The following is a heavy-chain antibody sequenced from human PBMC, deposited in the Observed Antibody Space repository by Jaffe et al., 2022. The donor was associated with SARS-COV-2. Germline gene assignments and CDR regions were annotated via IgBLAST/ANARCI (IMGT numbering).Heavy chain of an antibody. D-gene: IGHD6-6*01. CDR3: ARGLRASSGAFDI. CDR1: GGSFSGYY. Sequence: QVQLQQWGAGLLKPSETLSLTCAVYGGSFSGYYWSWIRQPPGKGLEWIGEINHSGSTNYNPSLKSRVTISVDTSKNQFSLKLSSVTAADTAVYYCARGLRASSGAFDIWGQGTMVTVSS. V-gene: IGHV4-34*01. CDR2: INHSGST. J-gene: IGHJ3*02.